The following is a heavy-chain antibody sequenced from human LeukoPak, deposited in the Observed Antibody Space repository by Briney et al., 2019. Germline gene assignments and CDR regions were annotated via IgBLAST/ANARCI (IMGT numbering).Heavy chain of an antibody. J-gene: IGHJ4*02. CDR1: GFTFGSYA. D-gene: IGHD1-7*01. Sequence: GGSLRLSCAASGFTFGSYAMSWFRQAPGKGLEWVSSISGSGGGTNYADSVKGRFTVSRDNSKDTLYLQMNSLRAEDTAVYYCARDLSGTTDYWGQGTLVTVSS. V-gene: IGHV3-23*01. CDR3: ARDLSGTTDY. CDR2: ISGSGGGT.